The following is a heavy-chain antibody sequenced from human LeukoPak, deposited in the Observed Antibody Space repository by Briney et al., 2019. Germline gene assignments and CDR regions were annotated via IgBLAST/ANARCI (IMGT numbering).Heavy chain of an antibody. D-gene: IGHD1-26*01. V-gene: IGHV4-59*01. J-gene: IGHJ6*03. CDR1: DGSISTYY. CDR3: ARVRWELLPRLDFYYYYMDV. Sequence: SETLSLTCTVSDGSISTYYWSWIRQPPGKGLECIGYIYYSGSTNYNPSLKSRVSISVDTSKNQFSLKLSSVTAADTAVYYCARVRWELLPRLDFYYYYMDVWGKGTTVTVSS. CDR2: IYYSGST.